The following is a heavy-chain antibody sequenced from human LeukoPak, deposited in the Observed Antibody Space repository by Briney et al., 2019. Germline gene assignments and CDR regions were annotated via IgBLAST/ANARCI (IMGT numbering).Heavy chain of an antibody. CDR2: ISSSSSTI. V-gene: IGHV3-48*01. CDR3: ARVLESYYGSGIDGMDV. J-gene: IGHJ6*02. CDR1: GFTFSSYS. Sequence: GGSLRLSCAASGFTFSSYSMNWVRQAPGKGLEWVPYISSSSSTIYYADSVKGRFTISRDNAKNSLYLQMNSLRAEDTAVYYCARVLESYYGSGIDGMDVWGQGTTVTVSS. D-gene: IGHD3-10*01.